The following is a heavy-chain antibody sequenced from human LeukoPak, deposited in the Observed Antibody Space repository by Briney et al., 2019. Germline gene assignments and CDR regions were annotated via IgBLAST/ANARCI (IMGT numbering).Heavy chain of an antibody. CDR2: IYYSGST. CDR1: GGSISGYY. D-gene: IGHD4-17*01. Sequence: SETLSLTCTVSGGSISGYYWSWIRQPPGKGLEWIGYIYYSGSTNYNPSLKSRVTISVDTSKNQFSLKLSSVTAADSAVYYCARDDYGDRFDYWGQGTLVTVSS. CDR3: ARDDYGDRFDY. J-gene: IGHJ4*02. V-gene: IGHV4-59*01.